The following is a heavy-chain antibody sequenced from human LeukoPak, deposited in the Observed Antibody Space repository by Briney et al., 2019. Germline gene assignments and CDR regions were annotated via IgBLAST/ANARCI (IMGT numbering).Heavy chain of an antibody. CDR1: GYTFTGYY. Sequence: GASVKVSFKASGYTFTGYYMHWVRQAPGQGLEWMGWINPNSGGTNYAQKFQGRVTMTRDTSISTAYMELSRLRSDDTAVYYCARDLYYDFWSGYCDYWGQGTLVTVSS. CDR2: INPNSGGT. D-gene: IGHD3-3*01. J-gene: IGHJ4*02. CDR3: ARDLYYDFWSGYCDY. V-gene: IGHV1-2*02.